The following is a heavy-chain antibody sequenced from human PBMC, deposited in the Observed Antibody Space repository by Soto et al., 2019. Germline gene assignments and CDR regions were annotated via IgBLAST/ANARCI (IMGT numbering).Heavy chain of an antibody. CDR1: GYSFISSW. CDR3: ARMMAASGTAFDY. V-gene: IGHV5-51*01. CDR2: IYPGDSDT. J-gene: IGHJ4*02. Sequence: GGSLKIACQASGYSFISSWIGWVRQMPGKGLEWMGIIYPGDSDTRYSPSFQGQVTISADKSTSTAYLQWSSLKASDTATYYCARMMAASGTAFDYWGQGALVTVSS. D-gene: IGHD6-13*01.